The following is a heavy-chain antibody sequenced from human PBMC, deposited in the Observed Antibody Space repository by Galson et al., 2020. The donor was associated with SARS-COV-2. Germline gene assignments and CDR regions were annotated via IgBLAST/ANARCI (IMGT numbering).Heavy chain of an antibody. CDR3: ARPYSGSYFSYFDY. Sequence: GGSLRLSCAASGFTFSSYAMHWVRQAPGKGLEWVAIISYDGSNKYYADSVKGRFTISRDNSKNTLYLQMNSLRAEDTAVYYCARPYSGSYFSYFDYWGQGTLVTVSS. V-gene: IGHV3-30*04. D-gene: IGHD1-26*01. J-gene: IGHJ4*02. CDR1: GFTFSSYA. CDR2: ISYDGSNK.